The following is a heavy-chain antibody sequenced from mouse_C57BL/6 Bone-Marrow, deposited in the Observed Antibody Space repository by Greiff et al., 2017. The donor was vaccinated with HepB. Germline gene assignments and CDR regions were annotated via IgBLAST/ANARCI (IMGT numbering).Heavy chain of an antibody. CDR2: INSDGGST. Sequence: EVMLVESGGGLVQPGESLKLSCESNEYEFPSHDMSWVRKTPEKRLELVAAINSDGGSTYYPDTMERRCIISRDNTKQTRYLHMSSRRSEDTALYYCASLWLRRYWYFDGWGTGTTVTVSS. J-gene: IGHJ1*03. V-gene: IGHV5-2*01. CDR1: EYEFPSHD. D-gene: IGHD2-2*01. CDR3: ASLWLRRYWYFDG.